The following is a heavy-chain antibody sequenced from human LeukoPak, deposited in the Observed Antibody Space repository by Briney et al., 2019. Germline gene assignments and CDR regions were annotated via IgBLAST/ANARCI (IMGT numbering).Heavy chain of an antibody. D-gene: IGHD1-26*01. CDR1: GGSISGYY. V-gene: IGHV4-59*01. Sequence: SETLSLTCTVSGGSISGYYWSWIRQPPGKGLEWIGYTYYSGSTYYNPSLKSRVTISVDTSKNQFSLKLNSVTAADTAVYYCARGPGGGSYSDAFDIWGQGTMVTVSS. CDR3: ARGPGGGSYSDAFDI. CDR2: TYYSGST. J-gene: IGHJ3*02.